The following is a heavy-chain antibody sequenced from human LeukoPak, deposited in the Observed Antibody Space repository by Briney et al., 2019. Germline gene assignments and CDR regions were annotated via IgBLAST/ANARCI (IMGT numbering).Heavy chain of an antibody. V-gene: IGHV3-30*02. CDR2: IRNDGLNK. CDR3: ARGETARRGAFDY. CDR1: GFTFSSYG. D-gene: IGHD3-10*01. J-gene: IGHJ4*02. Sequence: GGSLRLSCAASGFTFSSYGMHWVRQAPGKGLEWVAFIRNDGLNKYYVDSVKGRFTLSRANSKNTLYLQMKSLRGEDTAVYSCARGETARRGAFDYWGQGTLVTVSS.